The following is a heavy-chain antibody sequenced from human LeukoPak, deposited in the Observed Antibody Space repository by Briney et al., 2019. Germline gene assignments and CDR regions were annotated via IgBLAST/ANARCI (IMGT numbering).Heavy chain of an antibody. D-gene: IGHD3-10*01. CDR2: IYPGDSDT. Sequence: GESLKISCKGSGYSFTSYWIGWVRQMPGKGLEWMGIIYPGDSDTRYSPSFQGQVTISADKSISTAYLQWSSLKASDPAMYYCARLIWFGELLYGPIDYWGQGTLVTVSS. V-gene: IGHV5-51*01. CDR1: GYSFTSYW. CDR3: ARLIWFGELLYGPIDY. J-gene: IGHJ4*02.